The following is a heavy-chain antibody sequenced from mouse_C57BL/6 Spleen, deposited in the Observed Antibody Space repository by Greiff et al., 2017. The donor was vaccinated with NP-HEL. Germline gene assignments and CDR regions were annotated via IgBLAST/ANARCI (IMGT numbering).Heavy chain of an antibody. CDR2: IDPSDSYT. J-gene: IGHJ1*03. V-gene: IGHV1-50*01. CDR3: ARGGAPWYFDV. Sequence: QVQLQQSGAELVKPGASVKLSCKASGYTFTSYWMQWVKQRPGQGLEWIGEIDPSDSYTNYNQKFKGKATLTVDTSSSTAYMQLSSLTSEDSAVYYCARGGAPWYFDVWGTGTTVTVSS. CDR1: GYTFTSYW.